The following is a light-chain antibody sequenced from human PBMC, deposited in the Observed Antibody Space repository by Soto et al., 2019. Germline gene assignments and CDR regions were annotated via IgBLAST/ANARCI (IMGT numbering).Light chain of an antibody. CDR3: QQYLTSPKT. CDR2: GAS. CDR1: QSVSSSN. V-gene: IGKV3-20*01. Sequence: DIVLTKSPDTLCLSPGERATLSCRASQSVSSSNFAWYQQKPAQAPRLLIYGASRRAPGIPERFSGSGSGTDFTLTISRLEPEDFAVYYCQQYLTSPKTFGQGTKVDIK. J-gene: IGKJ1*01.